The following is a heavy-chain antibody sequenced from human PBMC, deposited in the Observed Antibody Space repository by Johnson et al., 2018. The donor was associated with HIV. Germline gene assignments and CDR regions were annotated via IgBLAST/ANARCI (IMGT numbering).Heavy chain of an antibody. Sequence: QVQLVESGGGVVQPGGSLRLSCAASGFTFNTYGMDWVRQAPGKGLEWVAFIRYDGNSKYYIDSVKGRFTVSRDNSKNTLYLQMKSLRPEDTAVYYCAKGFFELDDAFDIWGQGTMVTVSS. CDR3: AKGFFELDDAFDI. CDR2: IRYDGNSK. J-gene: IGHJ3*02. CDR1: GFTFNTYG. V-gene: IGHV3-30*02. D-gene: IGHD3/OR15-3a*01.